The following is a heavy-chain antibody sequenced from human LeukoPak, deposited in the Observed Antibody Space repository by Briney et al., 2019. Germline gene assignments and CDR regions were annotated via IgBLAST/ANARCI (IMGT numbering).Heavy chain of an antibody. Sequence: KTSETLSLTCAVSGGSFSGYYWSWIRQSPGKGLEWIGEINHSGSTNYNPSLKSRVTLSVDTSKNQFSLKLSSVTAADTAVYYCARAGWGKGAFDIWGQGTMVTVSS. J-gene: IGHJ3*02. D-gene: IGHD3-16*01. CDR1: GGSFSGYY. CDR2: INHSGST. V-gene: IGHV4-34*01. CDR3: ARAGWGKGAFDI.